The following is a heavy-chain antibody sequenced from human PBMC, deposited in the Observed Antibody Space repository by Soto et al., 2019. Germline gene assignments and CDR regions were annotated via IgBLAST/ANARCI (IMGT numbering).Heavy chain of an antibody. V-gene: IGHV3-9*01. CDR3: AKDITSGSSSYGWFDP. Sequence: EVQLVESGGGLVQPGRSLRLSCAASGFTFDDYAMHWVRQAPGKGLEWVSGISWNSGSIGYADSVKGRFTISRDNAKNSLYLQMNRLRAEDTALYYCAKDITSGSSSYGWFDPWGQGTLVTVSS. CDR1: GFTFDDYA. CDR2: ISWNSGSI. J-gene: IGHJ5*02. D-gene: IGHD6-6*01.